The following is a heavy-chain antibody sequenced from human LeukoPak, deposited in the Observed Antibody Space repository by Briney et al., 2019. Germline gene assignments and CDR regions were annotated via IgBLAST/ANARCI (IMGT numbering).Heavy chain of an antibody. CDR2: ISAYNGNR. CDR3: ARDQRGVTIFGVVIAHYYYYGMDV. Sequence: ASVKVSCKASGYTFTSYGISWVRQAPGQGLEWMGWISAYNGNRNYAQKLQGRVTMTTDTSTSTAYMELRSLRSDDTAVYYCARDQRGVTIFGVVIAHYYYYGMDVWGQGTTVTVSS. D-gene: IGHD3-3*01. J-gene: IGHJ6*02. V-gene: IGHV1-18*01. CDR1: GYTFTSYG.